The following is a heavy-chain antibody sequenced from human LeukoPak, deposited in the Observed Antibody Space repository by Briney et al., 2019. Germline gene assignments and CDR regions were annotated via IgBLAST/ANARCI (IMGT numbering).Heavy chain of an antibody. J-gene: IGHJ4*02. Sequence: GGSLRLSCAASGITFSNAWMTWVRQAPGKGLECVGRIYRSTNGETTDYGAPVKGRFTMSRDDSKNTLYLQMNSLKTEDTAVYYCTPYSSGSCPFWGQGTLVTVSS. CDR3: TPYSSGSCPF. V-gene: IGHV3-15*01. CDR2: IYRSTNGETT. D-gene: IGHD6-19*01. CDR1: GITFSNAW.